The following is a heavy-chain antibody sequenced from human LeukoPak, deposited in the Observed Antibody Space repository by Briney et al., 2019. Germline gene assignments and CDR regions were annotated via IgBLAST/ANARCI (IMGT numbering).Heavy chain of an antibody. Sequence: ASVKVSCKAAGYTFTSYYMQWVRQAPGQGLEWMGIINPSGGSTSYAQKFQGRVTMTRDTSTSTVYMELSSLRSEDTAVYYCAPDLTGNVPGYWGQGTLVTVSS. D-gene: IGHD7-27*01. J-gene: IGHJ4*02. V-gene: IGHV1-46*01. CDR2: INPSGGST. CDR3: APDLTGNVPGY. CDR1: GYTFTSYY.